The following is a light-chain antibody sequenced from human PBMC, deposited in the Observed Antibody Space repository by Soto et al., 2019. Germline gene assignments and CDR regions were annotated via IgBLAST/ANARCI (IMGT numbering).Light chain of an antibody. CDR2: DAS. CDR3: QQYGISPLT. J-gene: IGKJ4*01. Sequence: EIVLTQSPGTLSLSPGERATLSCRASQSVSSSYLAWYQQIPGLAPRLLIFDASSRATGIPDRFSGSGSGTEFTLTISRLEPEDSAVYYCQQYGISPLTFGGGTKV. CDR1: QSVSSSY. V-gene: IGKV3D-20*01.